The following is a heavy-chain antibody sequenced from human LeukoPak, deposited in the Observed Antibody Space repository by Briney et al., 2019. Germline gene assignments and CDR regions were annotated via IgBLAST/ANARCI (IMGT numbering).Heavy chain of an antibody. J-gene: IGHJ4*02. V-gene: IGHV3-11*01. CDR1: GFTCRNYY. CDR2: ISTSGDIM. Sequence: PGGSLRLSCSASGFTCRNYYMTWLRQTPGKGLEWLSYISTSGDIMDYADSVKGRFTISRDNAKASLYLQMKSLGADDTAIYYCAKGHTYGMIWGQGALVTVSS. D-gene: IGHD5-18*01. CDR3: AKGHTYGMI.